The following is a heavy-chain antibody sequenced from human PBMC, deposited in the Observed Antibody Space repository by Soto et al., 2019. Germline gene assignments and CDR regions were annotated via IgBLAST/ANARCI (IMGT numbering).Heavy chain of an antibody. D-gene: IGHD3-16*01. CDR1: GFSLSTNGVG. J-gene: IGHJ4*02. V-gene: IGHV2-5*02. Sequence: QITLKESGPTLVKPTQTLTLTCTFSGFSLSTNGVGVGWIRQPPGKALEWLALIYWDDSKEYSPSLRSRLTIPKATSKKQVVLTMTNMDPVDTATYYCAHKGGGDRILDFWGQGTLVTVSS. CDR2: IYWDDSK. CDR3: AHKGGGDRILDF.